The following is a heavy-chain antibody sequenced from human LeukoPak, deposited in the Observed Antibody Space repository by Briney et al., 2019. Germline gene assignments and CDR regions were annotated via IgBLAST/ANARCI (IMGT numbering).Heavy chain of an antibody. J-gene: IGHJ5*02. CDR2: FSTSSGTI. Sequence: GGSLRLSCAASGFTFSSYSMNWVRQAPGKGLEWISYFSTSSGTISYADSVKGRFTISRDNAKNSLYLQMNSLRAEDTAVYFCAQEVIEIGGIKSRFDPWGQGTLVTVSS. V-gene: IGHV3-48*01. CDR3: AQEVIEIGGIKSRFDP. D-gene: IGHD3-16*01. CDR1: GFTFSSYS.